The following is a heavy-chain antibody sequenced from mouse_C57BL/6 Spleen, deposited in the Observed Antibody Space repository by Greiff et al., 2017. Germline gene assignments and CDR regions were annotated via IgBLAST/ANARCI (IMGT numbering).Heavy chain of an antibody. CDR1: GYTFTSYW. J-gene: IGHJ2*01. Sequence: QVQLQQPGAELVMPGASVKLSCKASGYTFTSYWMHWVKQRPGQGLEWIGEIDPSDSYTNYNQQFKGKSTLTVDKSSSTAYMQLSSLTAEDSAVYYVARVSTTAINFDYWGQGTTLTVST. V-gene: IGHV1-69*01. CDR2: IDPSDSYT. D-gene: IGHD1-2*01. CDR3: ARVSTTAINFDY.